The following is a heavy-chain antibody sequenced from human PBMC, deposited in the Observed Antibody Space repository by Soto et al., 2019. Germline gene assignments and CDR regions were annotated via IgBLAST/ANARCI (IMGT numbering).Heavy chain of an antibody. V-gene: IGHV1-69*02. CDR1: GGTFSSYT. CDR2: IIPILGIA. D-gene: IGHD2-21*01. J-gene: IGHJ4*02. CDR3: ATTHPPPAAKHGY. Sequence: QVQLVQSGAEVKKPGPWVKVSCRASGGTFSSYTISWVRQAPGQGLEWMGRIIPILGIANYAQKFQGRVTIPADKSTSTAYMELSSLRSEDTAVYYCATTHPPPAAKHGYWGQGTLVTVSS.